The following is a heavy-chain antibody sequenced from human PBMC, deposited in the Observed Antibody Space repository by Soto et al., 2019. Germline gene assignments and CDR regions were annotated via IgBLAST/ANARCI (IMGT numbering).Heavy chain of an antibody. CDR3: ARDLTMVRGVLYGMDV. J-gene: IGHJ6*02. V-gene: IGHV4-59*01. Sequence: PSETLSLTCTVSGGSISSYYWSWIRQPPGKGLEWIGYIYYSGSTNYNPSLKSRVTISVDTSKNQFSLKLSSVTAADTAAYYCARDLTMVRGVLYGMDVWGQGTTVTVSS. D-gene: IGHD3-10*01. CDR1: GGSISSYY. CDR2: IYYSGST.